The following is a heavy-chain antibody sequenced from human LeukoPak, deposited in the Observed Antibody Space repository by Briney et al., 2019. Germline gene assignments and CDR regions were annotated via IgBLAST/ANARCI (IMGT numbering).Heavy chain of an antibody. CDR3: ARKSSSWIGMDV. CDR2: IWYDASNK. V-gene: IGHV3-33*01. J-gene: IGHJ6*02. Sequence: GGSLRLSCAASGFSFSSYGMHWVRQAPGKGLEWVAVIWYDASNKYSADSVKGRFTISRDNSKNTLYLQMNSLRAEDTAVYYCARKSSSWIGMDVWGQGTTVTVSS. CDR1: GFSFSSYG. D-gene: IGHD6-13*01.